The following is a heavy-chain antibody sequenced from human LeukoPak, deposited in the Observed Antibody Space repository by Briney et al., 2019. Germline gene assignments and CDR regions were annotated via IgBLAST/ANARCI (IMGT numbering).Heavy chain of an antibody. V-gene: IGHV3-23*01. Sequence: GSLRLSCAASGFTFSSSAMTWVRQAPGKGLEWVSSISGSGGSTYYADSVKGRFTISRDNSKNTLYLQMNSLRAEDTAVYYCARGGAPGGYWGQGTLVTVSS. CDR1: GFTFSSSA. D-gene: IGHD3-16*01. CDR2: ISGSGGST. CDR3: ARGGAPGGY. J-gene: IGHJ4*02.